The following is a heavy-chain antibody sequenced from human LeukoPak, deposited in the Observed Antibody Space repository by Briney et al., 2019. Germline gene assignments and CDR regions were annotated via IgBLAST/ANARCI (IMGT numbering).Heavy chain of an antibody. CDR3: ARDLTAMVPY. D-gene: IGHD5-18*01. CDR2: ISSSSSYI. V-gene: IGHV3-21*01. J-gene: IGHJ4*02. Sequence: GGSLRPSCAASEFTFSSYSMNWVRQAPGKGLEWVSSISSSSSYIYYADSVKGRFTISRDNAKNSLYLQMNSLRAEDTAVYYCARDLTAMVPYWGQGTLVTVSS. CDR1: EFTFSSYS.